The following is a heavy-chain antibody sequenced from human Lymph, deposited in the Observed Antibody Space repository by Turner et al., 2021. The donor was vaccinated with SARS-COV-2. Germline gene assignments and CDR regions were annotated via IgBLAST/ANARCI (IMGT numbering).Heavy chain of an antibody. Sequence: EVQLVESGGGLVQPGGSLRLSCAASGFTFSYSWMSWVRQAQGKGQEWVANIKKDGREKYDVDYVKGRFTITRDNAKNSLFLQMNSLRDEDKAVYYCARMGSTSRYFDYWGQGTLVTVSS. CDR3: ARMGSTSRYFDY. V-gene: IGHV3-7*01. J-gene: IGHJ4*02. CDR2: IKKDGREK. CDR1: GFTFSYSW. D-gene: IGHD1-26*01.